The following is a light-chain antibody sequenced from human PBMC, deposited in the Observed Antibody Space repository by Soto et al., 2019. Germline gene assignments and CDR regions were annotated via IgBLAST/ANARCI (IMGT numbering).Light chain of an antibody. CDR2: AAS. J-gene: IGKJ1*01. CDR3: QQYNNWPPWT. CDR1: QGITND. Sequence: DIQMTQSPSSLSASVGDRVTIPCRASQGITNDLGWCQQRPGKAPKRLIYAASSLQSGVPPRFSGSGSGTEFTLTISSLQSEDFAVYYCQQYNNWPPWTFGQGTKVDIK. V-gene: IGKV1-17*01.